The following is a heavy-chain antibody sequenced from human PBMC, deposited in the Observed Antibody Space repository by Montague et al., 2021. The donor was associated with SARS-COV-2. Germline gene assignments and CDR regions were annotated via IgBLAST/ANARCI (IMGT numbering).Heavy chain of an antibody. CDR1: GFTFSSYG. Sequence: SLRLSCAASGFTFSSYGMFWVRQTPGKGLEWVSAISGGGVMTYYADSVKGRFTISRDNSKNTLYLQMNTLRAEDTAVYFCAKKTIAVPGSPHFDSWGQGTLVTVSS. CDR3: AKKTIAVPGSPHFDS. CDR2: ISGGGVMT. D-gene: IGHD6-19*01. V-gene: IGHV3-23*01. J-gene: IGHJ4*02.